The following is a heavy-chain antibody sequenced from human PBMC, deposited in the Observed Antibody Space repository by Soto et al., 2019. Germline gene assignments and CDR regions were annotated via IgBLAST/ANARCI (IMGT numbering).Heavy chain of an antibody. CDR1: GGTFSSYA. V-gene: IGHV1-69*13. J-gene: IGHJ6*02. CDR3: ARAAVADYYYYGMDV. D-gene: IGHD6-19*01. Sequence: SVKVSCKASGGTFSSYAISWVRQAPGQGLEWMGGIIPIFGAANYAQKFQGRVTITADESTSTAYMELSSLRSEDTAVYYCARAAVADYYYYGMDVWGQGTTVTVSS. CDR2: IIPIFGAA.